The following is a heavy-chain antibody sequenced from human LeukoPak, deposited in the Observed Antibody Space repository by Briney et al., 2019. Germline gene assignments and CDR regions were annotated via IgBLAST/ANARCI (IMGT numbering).Heavy chain of an antibody. V-gene: IGHV4-34*01. CDR1: GGSFSGYY. J-gene: IGHJ4*02. CDR2: INHSGST. Sequence: SETLSLTCAVYGGSFSGYYWSWIRQPPGKGLEWIGEINHSGSTNYNPSLKSRVTISVDTSKNQFSLKLSSVTAADTAVYYCARVGGADTAMVVLRYYFGYWGQGTLVTVSS. CDR3: ARVGGADTAMVVLRYYFGY. D-gene: IGHD5-18*01.